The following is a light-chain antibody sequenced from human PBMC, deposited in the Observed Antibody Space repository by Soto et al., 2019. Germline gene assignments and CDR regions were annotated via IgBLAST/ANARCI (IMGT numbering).Light chain of an antibody. Sequence: EIVMTQSPATLSVSPGGRATLSCRASQSISGTLAWYQQKPGQAPRLLIHGASTRAPGFPARFSGSGSGTDFTLTINSLQSEDFAVYYCQQYNNWPHTLGQGTKVDIK. CDR3: QQYNNWPHT. V-gene: IGKV3-15*01. CDR2: GAS. J-gene: IGKJ2*01. CDR1: QSISGT.